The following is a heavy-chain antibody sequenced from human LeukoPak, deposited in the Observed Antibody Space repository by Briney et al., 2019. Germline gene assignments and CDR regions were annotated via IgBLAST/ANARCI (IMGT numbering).Heavy chain of an antibody. CDR3: ARDRRVMGSPFDY. CDR2: ISSSGSTI. Sequence: GGSLRLSCAASGFTFSSYEMNWVRQAPGKGLEWVSYISSSGSTIYYADSVKGRFTISRDNAKNSLYLQTNSLRAEDTAVYYCARDRRVMGSPFDYWGQGTLVTVSS. V-gene: IGHV3-48*03. D-gene: IGHD1-26*01. CDR1: GFTFSSYE. J-gene: IGHJ4*02.